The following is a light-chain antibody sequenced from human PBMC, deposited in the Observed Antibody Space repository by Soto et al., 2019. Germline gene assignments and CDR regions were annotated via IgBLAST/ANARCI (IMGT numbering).Light chain of an antibody. CDR1: QGISSY. J-gene: IGKJ2*01. CDR2: AAS. V-gene: IGKV1-9*01. Sequence: DIQLTQSPSFLSASVGDRVTITCRASQGISSYLAWYQQKPGKATKLLIYAASTLQSGVPSRFRGSGAGTEFTLTISSLQPEDFATYYCQQLNSYPQNTFGQGTKLEIK. CDR3: QQLNSYPQNT.